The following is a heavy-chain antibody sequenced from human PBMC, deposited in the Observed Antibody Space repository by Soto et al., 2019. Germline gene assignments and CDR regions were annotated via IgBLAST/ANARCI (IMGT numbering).Heavy chain of an antibody. Sequence: SETLSLTCAVYGGSFSGYYWSWIRQPPGKGLEWIGEINHSGSTNYDPSLKSRVTISVDTSKNQSSLKLSSVTAADTAVYYCAREGESLNFYYYMDVWGKGTTVTVSS. V-gene: IGHV4-34*01. CDR1: GGSFSGYY. CDR2: INHSGST. J-gene: IGHJ6*03. CDR3: AREGESLNFYYYMDV.